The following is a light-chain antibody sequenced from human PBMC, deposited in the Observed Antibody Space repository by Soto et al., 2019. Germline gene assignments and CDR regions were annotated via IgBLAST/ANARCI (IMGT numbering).Light chain of an antibody. Sequence: QSVLTQPPSASGTPGQTVTISCSGSTSNIGASTVSSYQQCPGPTPKILIYSNPQRPLGVPVRFSASKSDTSASLAISGLESEDEADYYCATGSDGIFVVGNGTKVTVL. CDR2: SNP. CDR3: ATGSDGIFV. V-gene: IGLV1-44*01. CDR1: TSNIGAST. J-gene: IGLJ1*01.